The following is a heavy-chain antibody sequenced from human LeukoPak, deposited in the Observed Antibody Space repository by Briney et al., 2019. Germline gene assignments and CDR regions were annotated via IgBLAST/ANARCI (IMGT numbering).Heavy chain of an antibody. Sequence: PGGSLRLSCAVSIFTLYDYGMSWVPHAPGKGLEWGSGINWNGGSPGYADSVKGRFTISRDNAKNSLYLQMNSLRAEDTALYYYARDASCSSTSCNYYYYYYMDVWGKGTTVTVSS. CDR2: INWNGGSP. J-gene: IGHJ6*03. CDR3: ARDASCSSTSCNYYYYYYMDV. D-gene: IGHD2-2*01. CDR1: IFTLYDYG. V-gene: IGHV3-20*04.